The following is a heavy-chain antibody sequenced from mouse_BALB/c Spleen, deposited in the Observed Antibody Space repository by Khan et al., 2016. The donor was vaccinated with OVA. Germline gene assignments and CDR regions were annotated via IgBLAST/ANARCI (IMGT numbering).Heavy chain of an antibody. CDR1: GYTFTKFG. D-gene: IGHD2-10*01. Sequence: QIQLVQSGPELKKPGETVKISCKASGYTFTKFGMNWVKQAPGKGLEWMGWINTHTGEPTYADDFKGRFAFSLETSASTAYLQINNLKNEDTATYFCAIPPYFSYTLAYWGQGTSVTVSS. V-gene: IGHV9-3-1*01. CDR2: INTHTGEP. CDR3: AIPPYFSYTLAY. J-gene: IGHJ4*01.